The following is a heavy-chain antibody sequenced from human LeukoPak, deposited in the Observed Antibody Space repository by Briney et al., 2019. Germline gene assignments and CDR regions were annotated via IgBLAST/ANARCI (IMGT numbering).Heavy chain of an antibody. J-gene: IGHJ4*02. CDR2: INPNSGGT. CDR3: ARAPTGYYYDSSGIYGPPFDY. D-gene: IGHD3-22*01. Sequence: ASVKVSCKASGYTFTGYYMHWVRQAPGQGLEWMGWINPNSGGTNYAQKFQGRVTMTRDTSISTAYMELSRLRSDDTAVYYCARAPTGYYYDSSGIYGPPFDYWGQGTLVTVSS. V-gene: IGHV1-2*02. CDR1: GYTFTGYY.